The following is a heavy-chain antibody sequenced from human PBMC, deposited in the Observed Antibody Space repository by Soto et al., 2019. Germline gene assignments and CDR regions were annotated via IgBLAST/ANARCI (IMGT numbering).Heavy chain of an antibody. CDR2: MSYDGSNE. CDR3: TKHEKHTLNY. CDR1: GFTFSHYA. V-gene: IGHV3-30*18. Sequence: SGGSLRLSCAASGFTFSHYAMHWVRQAPGKGLEWVALMSYDGSNEYYADSVKGRFTISRDNSKNTLYLQMNSLRAEDTAVYYWTKHEKHTLNYRAQGALVTVSS. J-gene: IGHJ4*02.